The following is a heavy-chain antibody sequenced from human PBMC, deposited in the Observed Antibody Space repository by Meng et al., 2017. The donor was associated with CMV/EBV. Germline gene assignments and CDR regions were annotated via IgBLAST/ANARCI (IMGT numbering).Heavy chain of an antibody. CDR3: ASADDIGMDY. CDR1: GSTLSSYA. D-gene: IGHD3-9*01. CDR2: IIPIFGTA. V-gene: IGHV1-69*12. J-gene: IGHJ4*02. Sequence: QVDVGNSGAEVTKPGSSVKVSCKTSGSTLSSYAIRWVRQATGKGIEWMGGIIPIFGTANYAQKFQGRVTITADESTSTAYMELSSLRSEDTAVYYCASADDIGMDYWGQGTLVTVSS.